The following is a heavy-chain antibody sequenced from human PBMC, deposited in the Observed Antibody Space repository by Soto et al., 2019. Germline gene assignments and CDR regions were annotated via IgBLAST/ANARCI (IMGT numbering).Heavy chain of an antibody. J-gene: IGHJ4*02. CDR3: ARGRGLWFGERWVPKYDY. Sequence: PSETLSLTCAVYGGSFSGYYWSWIRQPPGKGLDWIGEINHSGSTNYNPSLKSRVTISVDTSKNHFSLKLSSVTAADTAVYYCARGRGLWFGERWVPKYDYWGQGTLVTVSS. D-gene: IGHD3-10*01. V-gene: IGHV4-34*01. CDR1: GGSFSGYY. CDR2: INHSGST.